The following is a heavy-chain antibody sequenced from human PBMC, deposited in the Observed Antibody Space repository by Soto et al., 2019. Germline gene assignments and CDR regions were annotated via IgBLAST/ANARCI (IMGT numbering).Heavy chain of an antibody. CDR3: AREGPDSSSWYVRLRWFDP. V-gene: IGHV1-69*01. CDR2: IIPIFGTA. D-gene: IGHD6-13*01. CDR1: GGTFSSYA. Sequence: QVQLVQSGAEVKKPGSSVKVSCKASGGTFSSYAISWVRPAPGQGLEWMGGIIPIFGTANYSQKFQGRVTITADYATSTASMELRSLISESTAVYYCAREGPDSSSWYVRLRWFDPWGQGTLVTFSS. J-gene: IGHJ5*02.